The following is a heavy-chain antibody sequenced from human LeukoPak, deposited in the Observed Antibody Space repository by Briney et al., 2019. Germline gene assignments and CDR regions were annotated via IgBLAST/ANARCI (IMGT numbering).Heavy chain of an antibody. Sequence: PSETLSLTCTVSGGSIDSSSYYWDWIRQPPGKGLEWLGNIYYSGTTFYTSSLKSRVTIFTDMSKNQFSLKLSSVTAADTAVYYCVRNAGDYWGQGTLVTVSS. CDR3: VRNAGDY. CDR2: IYYSGTT. J-gene: IGHJ4*02. V-gene: IGHV4-39*07. CDR1: GGSIDSSSYY.